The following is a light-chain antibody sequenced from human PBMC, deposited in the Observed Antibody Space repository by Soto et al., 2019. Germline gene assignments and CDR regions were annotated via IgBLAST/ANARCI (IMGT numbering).Light chain of an antibody. Sequence: EVVLTQSPVTLSLSPGERATLSCRASQSFRGLLAWYQQKPGQAPRLLIYGASTRATGIPARFSGSGSGTEFTLTINSLQSEDFVVYYCQQYDNWPPTFGQGTRLEIK. CDR3: QQYDNWPPT. CDR1: QSFRGL. J-gene: IGKJ5*01. V-gene: IGKV3D-15*01. CDR2: GAS.